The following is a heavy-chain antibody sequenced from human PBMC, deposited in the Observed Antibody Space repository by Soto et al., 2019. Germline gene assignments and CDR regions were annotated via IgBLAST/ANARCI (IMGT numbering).Heavy chain of an antibody. Sequence: GGSLRLSCAASGFTFSSYEMNWVRQAPGKGLEWVSYISSSGSTIYYADSVKGRFTISRDNAKNSLYLQMNSLRAEDTAVYYCARSGQRQYYYYYGMDVWGQGTTVTVS. CDR1: GFTFSSYE. J-gene: IGHJ6*02. D-gene: IGHD3-10*01. CDR3: ARSGQRQYYYYYGMDV. CDR2: ISSSGSTI. V-gene: IGHV3-48*03.